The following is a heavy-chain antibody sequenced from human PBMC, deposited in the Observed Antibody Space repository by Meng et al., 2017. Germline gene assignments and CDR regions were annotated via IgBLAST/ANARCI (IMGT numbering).Heavy chain of an antibody. D-gene: IGHD3-22*01. CDR2: ISSNGGST. V-gene: IGHV3-64*01. CDR3: ASVRVSGYYSYFDY. J-gene: IGHJ4*02. Sequence: GESLKISCAASGFTFSSYAMHWVRQAPGKGLEYVSAISSNGGSTYYANSVKGRFTISRDSSKNTLYLQMGSLRAEGMAVYYCASVRVSGYYSYFDYWGQGTLVTVSS. CDR1: GFTFSSYA.